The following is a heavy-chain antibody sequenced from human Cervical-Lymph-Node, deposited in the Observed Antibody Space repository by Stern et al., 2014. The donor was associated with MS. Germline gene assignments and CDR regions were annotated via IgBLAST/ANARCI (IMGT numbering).Heavy chain of an antibody. V-gene: IGHV1-69*01. CDR1: GGTFSSYA. CDR2: IIPIIGTA. J-gene: IGHJ3*02. CDR3: ARDQRHYGSGHYAFDI. Sequence: VQLVESGAEVRKPGSSVKVSCKASGGTFSSYAFSWVRQAPGQGLEWMGGIIPIIGTANYAQKYQGRGTITADDSIKTAYMEVSSLRSEDTAVYYCARDQRHYGSGHYAFDIWGQGTMVTVSS. D-gene: IGHD3-10*01.